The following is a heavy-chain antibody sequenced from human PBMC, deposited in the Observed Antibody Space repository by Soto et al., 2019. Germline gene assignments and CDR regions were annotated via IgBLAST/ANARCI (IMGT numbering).Heavy chain of an antibody. Sequence: PSETLSLTCTVSGGSISSYYWSWIRQPPGKGLEWIGYIYYSGSTNYNPSLKSRVTISVDTSKNQFSPKLSSVTAADTAVYYCARSSAVITTLDYFDYWGQGTLVTVSS. CDR1: GGSISSYY. J-gene: IGHJ4*02. CDR3: ARSSAVITTLDYFDY. CDR2: IYYSGST. V-gene: IGHV4-59*08. D-gene: IGHD3-22*01.